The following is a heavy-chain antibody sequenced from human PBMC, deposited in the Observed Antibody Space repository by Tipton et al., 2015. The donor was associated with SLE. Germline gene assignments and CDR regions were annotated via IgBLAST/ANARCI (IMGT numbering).Heavy chain of an antibody. J-gene: IGHJ4*02. CDR1: GGSFSGYY. D-gene: IGHD6-6*01. V-gene: IGHV4-34*01. CDR3: ARVGERIAA. CDR2: INHSGST. Sequence: TLSLTCAVYGGSFSGYYWNWIRQPPGKGLEWIGEINHSGSTNYNPSLKSRVTISVDTSKNQFSLKLSSVTAADTAVYYCARVGERIAAWGQGTLVTVSS.